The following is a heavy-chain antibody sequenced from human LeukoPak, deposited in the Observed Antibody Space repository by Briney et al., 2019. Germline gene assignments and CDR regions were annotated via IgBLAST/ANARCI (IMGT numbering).Heavy chain of an antibody. J-gene: IGHJ3*02. Sequence: SETLSLTCTVSGGSISSYYWSWIRQPPGKGLEWIGEINHSGSTNYNPSLKSRVTISVDTSKNQFSLKLSSVTAADTAVYYCARDRLYYDFWSGYSSDAFDIWGQGTMVTVSS. V-gene: IGHV4-34*01. CDR3: ARDRLYYDFWSGYSSDAFDI. CDR1: GGSISSYY. D-gene: IGHD3-3*01. CDR2: INHSGST.